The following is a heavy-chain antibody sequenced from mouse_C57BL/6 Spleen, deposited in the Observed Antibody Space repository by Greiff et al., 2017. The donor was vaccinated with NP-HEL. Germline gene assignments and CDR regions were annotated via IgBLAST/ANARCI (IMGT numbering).Heavy chain of an antibody. V-gene: IGHV1-82*01. D-gene: IGHD2-3*01. CDR1: GYAFSSSW. CDR2: IYPGDGDT. Sequence: QVQLKESGPELVKPGASVKISCKASGYAFSSSWMNWVKQRPGKGLEWIGRIYPGDGDTNYNGKFKGKATLTADKSSSTAYMQLSSLTSEDSAVYFCARDPHDGYYDPFDYWGQGTTLTVSS. J-gene: IGHJ2*01. CDR3: ARDPHDGYYDPFDY.